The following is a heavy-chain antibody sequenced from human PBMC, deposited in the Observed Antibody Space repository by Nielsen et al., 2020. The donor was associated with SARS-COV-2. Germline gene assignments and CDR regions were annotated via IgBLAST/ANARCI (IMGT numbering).Heavy chain of an antibody. Sequence: GGSLRLSCAASDFTFSDYSMSWVRQAPGKGLEWVSGINWNGGSTGYADSVKGRFTISRDNAKNSLYLQMNSLRAEDTAVYYCARDILEDIVVVVAATPYYGMDVWGQGTTVSVSS. CDR2: INWNGGST. CDR3: ARDILEDIVVVVAATPYYGMDV. CDR1: DFTFSDYS. D-gene: IGHD2-15*01. V-gene: IGHV3-20*04. J-gene: IGHJ6*02.